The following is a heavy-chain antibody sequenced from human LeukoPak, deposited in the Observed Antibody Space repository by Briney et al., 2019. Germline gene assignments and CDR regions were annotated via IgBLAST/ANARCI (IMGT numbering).Heavy chain of an antibody. V-gene: IGHV3-33*01. CDR2: IWYDGSNT. CDR1: GFTFSGFG. J-gene: IGHJ3*02. D-gene: IGHD3-10*01. Sequence: GGSLRLSCAASGFTFSGFGMHWVRQAPGKGLELVAVIWYDGSNTYHADSVKGRFTISRDNSNNMLYMQMNSLRAEDTAVYYCARGLFSDAFDIWGQGTMVTVSS. CDR3: ARGLFSDAFDI.